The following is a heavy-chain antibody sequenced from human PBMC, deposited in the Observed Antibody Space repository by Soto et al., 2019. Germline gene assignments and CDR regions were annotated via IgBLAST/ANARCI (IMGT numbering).Heavy chain of an antibody. CDR1: GYTFTSYG. Sequence: ASVKVSCKASGYTFTSYGISWVRQAPGQGLAWMGWISAYNGNKNYGQKLQGRVTMTTDTSTSTAYMELRSLRSDDTAVYYCAKECYYDSGGPVSCFDFWGQGTLVTVSS. D-gene: IGHD3-22*01. CDR3: AKECYYDSGGPVSCFDF. CDR2: ISAYNGNK. J-gene: IGHJ4*02. V-gene: IGHV1-18*01.